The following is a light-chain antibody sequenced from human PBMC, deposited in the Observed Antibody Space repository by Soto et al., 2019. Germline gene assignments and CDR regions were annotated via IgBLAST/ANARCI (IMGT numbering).Light chain of an antibody. J-gene: IGLJ2*01. CDR2: DVR. Sequence: QSVLTQPASVSGSPGQSITISCTGTSSDVGGYNSVSWYQQHPGKAPKLMIYDVRNRPSGVSDRFSGSKSGNTASLTISGLQAEDEADYYCSSYTSSSTSVLFGRGTKVTVL. V-gene: IGLV2-14*01. CDR1: SSDVGGYNS. CDR3: SSYTSSSTSVL.